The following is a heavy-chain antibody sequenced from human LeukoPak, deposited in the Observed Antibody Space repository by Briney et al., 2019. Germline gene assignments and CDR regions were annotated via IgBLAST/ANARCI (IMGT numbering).Heavy chain of an antibody. CDR2: IYYSGST. Sequence: SETLSLTCTVSGGSISSYYWSWIRQPSGKGLEWIGYIYYSGSTNYNPSLKSRVTISVDTSKNQFSLKLSSVTAADTAVYYCARWATVVDPFDYWGQGTLVTVSS. CDR3: ARWATVVDPFDY. D-gene: IGHD4-23*01. J-gene: IGHJ4*02. V-gene: IGHV4-59*01. CDR1: GGSISSYY.